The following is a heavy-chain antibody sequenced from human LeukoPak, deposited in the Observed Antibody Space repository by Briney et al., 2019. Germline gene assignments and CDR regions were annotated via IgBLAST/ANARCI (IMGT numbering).Heavy chain of an antibody. CDR2: ISWNSGNI. V-gene: IGHV3-9*01. J-gene: IGHJ4*02. D-gene: IGHD1-26*01. CDR1: GFTFDDYA. CDR3: AKGIVGSTKGSIDY. Sequence: PGRSLRLSCAASGFTFDDYAMHWVRQVPGKGLEWVSGISWNSGNIGYADSVKGRFTISRDNAKNSLYLQMNSLRVEDTAFYYCAKGIVGSTKGSIDYWGQGTLVTVSS.